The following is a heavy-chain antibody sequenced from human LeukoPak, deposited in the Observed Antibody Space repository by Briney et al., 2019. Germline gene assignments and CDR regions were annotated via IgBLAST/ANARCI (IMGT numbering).Heavy chain of an antibody. CDR1: GFTFNNYW. Sequence: PGRSLRLSCAASGFTFNNYWMHWVRQGPGKGLVWVSRINTDGSNSNYADSVKGRFTISRDNAKNTLYLQMSSLRAEDTAVYYCARSRYSYSSMDWGQGTLVRDSS. CDR3: ARSRYSYSSMD. J-gene: IGHJ4*02. D-gene: IGHD6-6*01. V-gene: IGHV3-74*01. CDR2: INTDGSNS.